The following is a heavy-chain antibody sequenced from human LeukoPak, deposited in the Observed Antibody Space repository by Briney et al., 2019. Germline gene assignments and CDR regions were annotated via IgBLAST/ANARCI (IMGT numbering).Heavy chain of an antibody. J-gene: IGHJ5*02. Sequence: ASVKVSCKASGYTFTGYYMHWVRQAPGQGLEWMGWMNPNSGNTGYAQKFQGRVTITRNTSISTAYMELSSLRSEDTAVYYCARGAQWLVRGVDPWGQGTLVTVSS. CDR2: MNPNSGNT. CDR3: ARGAQWLVRGVDP. CDR1: GYTFTGYY. V-gene: IGHV1-8*03. D-gene: IGHD6-19*01.